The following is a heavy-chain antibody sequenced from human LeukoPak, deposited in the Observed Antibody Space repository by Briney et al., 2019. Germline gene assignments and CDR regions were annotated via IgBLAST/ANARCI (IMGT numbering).Heavy chain of an antibody. CDR2: IYTSGST. CDR1: GGSISSYY. J-gene: IGHJ4*02. Sequence: SETLSLTCTVSGGSISSYYWSWIRQPAGKGLEWIGRIYTSGSTNYNPSLKSRVTMSVDTSKNQFSLKLGSVTAADTAVYYCATSPGYSSGWYGYYFDYWGQGTLVTVSS. V-gene: IGHV4-4*07. D-gene: IGHD6-19*01. CDR3: ATSPGYSSGWYGYYFDY.